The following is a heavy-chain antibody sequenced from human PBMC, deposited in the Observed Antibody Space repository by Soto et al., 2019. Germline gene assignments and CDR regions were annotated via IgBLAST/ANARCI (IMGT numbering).Heavy chain of an antibody. Sequence: GGSLRLSCAASGFTFSSYAMSWVRQAPGKGLEWVSAISGSGGSTYYADSVKGRFTISRDNSKNTLYLQMNSLRAEDTAVYYCAKGVVAGNSGYYFDYWGQGTLVTVSS. CDR3: AKGVVAGNSGYYFDY. CDR2: ISGSGGST. J-gene: IGHJ4*02. D-gene: IGHD6-19*01. CDR1: GFTFSSYA. V-gene: IGHV3-23*01.